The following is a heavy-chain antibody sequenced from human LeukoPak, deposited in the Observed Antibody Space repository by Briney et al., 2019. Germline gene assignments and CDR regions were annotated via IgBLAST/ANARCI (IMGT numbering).Heavy chain of an antibody. CDR3: ARLSSGWSRYYYGMDV. D-gene: IGHD3-22*01. CDR1: GGSISSYY. Sequence: SETLSLTCTVSGGSISSYYWSWIRQPPGKGLEWIGYIYYSGSTNYNPSLKSRVTISVDTSKNQFSLKLSSVTAPDTAVYYCARLSSGWSRYYYGMDVWGQGTTVTVSS. J-gene: IGHJ6*02. V-gene: IGHV4-59*01. CDR2: IYYSGST.